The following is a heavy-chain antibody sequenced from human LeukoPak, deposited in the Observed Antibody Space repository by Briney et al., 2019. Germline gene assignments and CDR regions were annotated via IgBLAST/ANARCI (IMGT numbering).Heavy chain of an antibody. J-gene: IGHJ6*03. CDR3: ATGAYSGYDYLGHYYYYYYYMDV. CDR2: IYYSGST. Sequence: SETLSLTCTVSGGSISSYYWSWIRQPPGKGLEWIGYIYYSGSTNYNPSLKSRVTISVDTSKNQFSLKLSSVTAADTAVYYCATGAYSGYDYLGHYYYYYYYMDVWGKGTTVTISS. D-gene: IGHD5-12*01. V-gene: IGHV4-59*01. CDR1: GGSISSYY.